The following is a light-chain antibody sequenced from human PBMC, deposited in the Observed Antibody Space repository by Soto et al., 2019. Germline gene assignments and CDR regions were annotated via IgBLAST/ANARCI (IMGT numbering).Light chain of an antibody. CDR1: QSVNHY. V-gene: IGKV3-11*01. J-gene: IGKJ5*01. CDR3: QQRYNWPQIT. Sequence: EVVLTQSPATLSLSPGERATLSCRASQSVNHYLAWFQQKPGQAPRLLIYDASNRATGIPARFSGSGSGTDFTLTISSLEPEDFAVYYCQQRYNWPQITFGQGTRLEIK. CDR2: DAS.